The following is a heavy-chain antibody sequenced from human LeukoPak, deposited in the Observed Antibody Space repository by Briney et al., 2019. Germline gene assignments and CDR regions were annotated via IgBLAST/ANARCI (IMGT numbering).Heavy chain of an antibody. V-gene: IGHV3-23*03. Sequence: GGSLRLSCAASGFTFSSHAMSWVRQAPGKGLEWVSVIYNDGHGGNTYYADSVKGRFTISRDNSKNTLYLQMNSLRADDTAVYYCARGFSEDYGDYFDYWGQGTLVTVSS. CDR1: GFTFSSHA. D-gene: IGHD4-17*01. CDR2: IYNDGHGGNT. J-gene: IGHJ4*02. CDR3: ARGFSEDYGDYFDY.